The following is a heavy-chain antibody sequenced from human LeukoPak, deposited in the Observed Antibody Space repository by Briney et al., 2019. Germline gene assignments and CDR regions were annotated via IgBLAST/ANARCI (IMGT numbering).Heavy chain of an antibody. D-gene: IGHD3-10*01. Sequence: PSETLSLTCAVYGGSFSGYYWSWIRQPPGKGLEWIGEINHSGSTNYNPSLKSRVTLSVDTSKNQFSLKLSSATAADTAVFYCARGGTYYYGSGSTNPIGIWGQGTMVTVSS. CDR2: INHSGST. V-gene: IGHV4-34*01. CDR1: GGSFSGYY. J-gene: IGHJ3*02. CDR3: ARGGTYYYGSGSTNPIGI.